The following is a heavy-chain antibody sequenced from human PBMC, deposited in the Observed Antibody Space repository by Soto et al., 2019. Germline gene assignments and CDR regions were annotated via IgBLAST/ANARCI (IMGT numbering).Heavy chain of an antibody. Sequence: QVQLVQSGAEVKKPGSPGKVSCKASGDTLTANSPNWVRKAPGQGLEWMGGIIPVVGTTKYPQKYQDRVTITGDKSTNTAYMELSSLRSDDTAVYYCARGLLYATTYFDYWGQGTPVTVSS. CDR3: ARGLLYATTYFDY. CDR2: IIPVVGTT. D-gene: IGHD2-8*01. CDR1: GDTLTANS. J-gene: IGHJ4*02. V-gene: IGHV1-69*06.